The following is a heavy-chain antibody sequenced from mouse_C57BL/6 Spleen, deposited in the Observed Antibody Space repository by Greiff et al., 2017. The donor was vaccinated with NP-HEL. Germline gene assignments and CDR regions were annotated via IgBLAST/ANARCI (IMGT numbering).Heavy chain of an antibody. V-gene: IGHV1-82*01. CDR2: IYPGDGDT. CDR3: SSPEDGYSYYYAMDD. J-gene: IGHJ4*01. D-gene: IGHD2-3*01. Sequence: QVQLQQSGPELVKPGASVKISCKASGYAFSSSWMNWVKQRPGKGLEWIGRIYPGDGDTNYNGKFKGKATLTADNSSSTAYMQLSSLTSEDSAVCSCSSPEDGYSYYYAMDDWSQGASVTVAS. CDR1: GYAFSSSW.